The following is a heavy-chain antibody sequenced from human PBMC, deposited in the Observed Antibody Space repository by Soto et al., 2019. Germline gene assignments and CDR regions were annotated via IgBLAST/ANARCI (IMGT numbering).Heavy chain of an antibody. D-gene: IGHD2-2*01. V-gene: IGHV3-48*04. CDR2: ISSSSSTI. Sequence: GGSLRLSCAASGFTFSSYSMNWVRQAPGKGLEWVSYISSSSSTIYYADSVKGRFTISRDNAKNSLYLQMNSLRAEDTAVYYCAREGACSSTSCYYYYYGMDVWGQGTTVTVSS. CDR1: GFTFSSYS. CDR3: AREGACSSTSCYYYYYGMDV. J-gene: IGHJ6*02.